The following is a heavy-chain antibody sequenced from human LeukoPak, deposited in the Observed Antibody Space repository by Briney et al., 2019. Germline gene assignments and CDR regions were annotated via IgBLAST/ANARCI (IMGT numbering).Heavy chain of an antibody. V-gene: IGHV3-53*01. CDR1: GFIVKTNY. Sequence: GGSLRLSCAASGFIVKTNYMSWVRQAPGEGLEWVSILYSGGDTYYADSVKGRFTISRDNSKNTLYLQMNSLRAEDTAVYYCARWRYSGYEGFDYWGQGTLVTVSS. CDR3: ARWRYSGYEGFDY. D-gene: IGHD5-12*01. CDR2: LYSGGDT. J-gene: IGHJ4*02.